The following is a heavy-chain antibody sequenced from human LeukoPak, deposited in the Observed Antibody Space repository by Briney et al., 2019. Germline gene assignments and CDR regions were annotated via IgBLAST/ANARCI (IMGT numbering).Heavy chain of an antibody. CDR1: GFTFSSYA. CDR3: ARASLLYYYDSSGPYYFDY. CDR2: ISGSGGST. V-gene: IGHV3-23*01. J-gene: IGHJ4*02. Sequence: GGSLRLSCAASGFTFSSYAMSWVRQAPGKGLEWVSAISGSGGSTYYADSVKGRFTISRDNSKNTLYLQMNSLRAEDTAVYYCARASLLYYYDSSGPYYFDYWGQGTLVTVSS. D-gene: IGHD3-22*01.